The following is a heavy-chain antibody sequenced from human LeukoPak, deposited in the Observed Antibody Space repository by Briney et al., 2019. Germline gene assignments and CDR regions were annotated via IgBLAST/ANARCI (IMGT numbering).Heavy chain of an antibody. Sequence: SQTLSLTCTVSGGSFSSCDYYWSWIRQPPGKGRVWIGYICYSGSIYYNPSLKGRVTISVDTSKNQFSLQLSTVTAADTAVYYCATASGYATRTWFDPWGQGTLVTVSS. CDR2: ICYSGSI. J-gene: IGHJ5*02. CDR3: ATASGYATRTWFDP. V-gene: IGHV4-30-4*01. D-gene: IGHD5-12*01. CDR1: GGSFSSCDYY.